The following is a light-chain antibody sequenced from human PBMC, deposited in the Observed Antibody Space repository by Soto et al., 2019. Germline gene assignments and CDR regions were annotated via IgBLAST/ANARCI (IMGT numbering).Light chain of an antibody. J-gene: IGLJ3*02. CDR2: GVN. CDR1: RSDFGDDKY. CDR3: GSFTTSRIWV. Sequence: QSALTQPASVSGSPGQSITVSCTGSRSDFGDDKYVSWYQQQPGKGPNLLIYGVNSRPSGISNRFSGSKAGNTASLTISGLQVEDEAEYFCGSFTTSRIWVFGGGTKVTVL. V-gene: IGLV2-14*01.